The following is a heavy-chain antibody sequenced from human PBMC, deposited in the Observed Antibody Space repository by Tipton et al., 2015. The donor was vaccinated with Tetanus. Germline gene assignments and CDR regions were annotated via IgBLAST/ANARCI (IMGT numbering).Heavy chain of an antibody. CDR3: ARANFDFPKKGPFDY. D-gene: IGHD2/OR15-2a*01. Sequence: TLSLTCTVSGGSVRSGDYYWTWIRQPPGKGLEWVGYIDNGGRTNYTPSLKSRLTISLDKAKKQFSLNLTSVTAADTAVYFCARANFDFPKKGPFDYWGQGTLVTASS. V-gene: IGHV4-61*08. CDR2: IDNGGRT. CDR1: GGSVRSGDYY. J-gene: IGHJ4*02.